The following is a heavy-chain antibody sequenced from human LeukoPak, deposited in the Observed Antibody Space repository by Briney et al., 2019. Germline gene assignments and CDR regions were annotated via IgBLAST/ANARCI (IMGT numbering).Heavy chain of an antibody. D-gene: IGHD6-6*01. V-gene: IGHV3-48*02. CDR3: TRGRPGHYDDY. CDR2: ISGSSSTI. CDR1: GFTFSGYS. Sequence: GGSLRLSCVVSGFTFSGYSMNWVRQAPGKGLEWVSYISGSSSTIFYADSMKGRFTVPRDNAKNSLYLQMDSLRDGDTAVYYCTRGRPGHYDDYRGQGTRVTVSS. J-gene: IGHJ4*02.